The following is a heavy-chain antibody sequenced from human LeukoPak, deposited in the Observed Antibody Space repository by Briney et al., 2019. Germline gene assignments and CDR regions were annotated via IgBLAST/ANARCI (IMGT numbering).Heavy chain of an antibody. J-gene: IGHJ4*02. V-gene: IGHV1-58*01. CDR2: IVVGSGNT. CDR3: AAADCSSTSCYYFDY. D-gene: IGHD2-2*01. CDR1: GFTFTSSA. Sequence: EASVKVSCKASGFTFTSSAVQWVRQARGQRLEWIGWIVVGSGNTNYAQKFQERVTIARDMSTSTAYMQLSNLRSEDTAVYYCAAADCSSTSCYYFDYWGQGTLVTVSS.